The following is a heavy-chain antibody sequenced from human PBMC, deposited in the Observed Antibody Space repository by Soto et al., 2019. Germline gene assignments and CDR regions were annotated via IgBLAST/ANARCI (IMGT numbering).Heavy chain of an antibody. CDR3: ARQIYDSDTGPNFQYYFDS. Sequence: GESLKISCKGSGYSFAGYWITWVRQKPGKGLEWMGRIDPSDSQTYYSPSFRGHVTISATKSITTVFLQWSSLMASDTAMYYCARQIYDSDTGPNFQYYFDSWGQGTTVTVS. CDR2: IDPSDSQT. J-gene: IGHJ4*02. CDR1: GYSFAGYW. V-gene: IGHV5-10-1*01. D-gene: IGHD3-22*01.